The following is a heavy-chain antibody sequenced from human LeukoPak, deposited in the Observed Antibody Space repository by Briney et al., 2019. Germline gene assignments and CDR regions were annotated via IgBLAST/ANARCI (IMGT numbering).Heavy chain of an antibody. V-gene: IGHV4-61*01. CDR2: IHYSGST. CDR3: VRGSDLDPFDI. Sequence: SQTLSLTCTVSGGSISSGSYYWSWIRQPPGKGLEWIGHIHYSGSTNNNPSLKSRVTTSVDTSKNQFSLKLSSVTAADTAVYYCVRGSDLDPFDIWGPGTMVTVSS. D-gene: IGHD3-10*01. CDR1: GGSISSGSYY. J-gene: IGHJ3*02.